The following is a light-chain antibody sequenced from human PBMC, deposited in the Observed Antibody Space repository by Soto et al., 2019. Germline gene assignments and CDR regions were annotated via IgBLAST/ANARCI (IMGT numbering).Light chain of an antibody. CDR3: QHTTDFT. J-gene: IGKJ2*01. CDR1: SSSKW. V-gene: IGKV1-5*01. CDR2: DVS. Sequence: DIQMTQSPSTLTAPVGDTVTMTCRSSSKWLAWYQKKPGKAPKLLIYDVSNLERGVPPRFSGSTSGAESTLTITGLQPDDLGTYYCQHTTDFTFGQGTKVEIK.